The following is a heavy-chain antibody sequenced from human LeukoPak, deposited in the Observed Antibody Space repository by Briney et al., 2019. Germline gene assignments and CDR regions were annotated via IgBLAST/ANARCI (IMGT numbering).Heavy chain of an antibody. Sequence: GGSLRLSCAASGFTFSSYSMNWVRQAPGKGLEWVSSISSSSSYIYYADSVKGRFTISRDNAKNSLYLQMNSLRAEDTAVYYCARDDHFDCDFWSGYFSSGFEEKYYFDYWGQGTLVTVSS. CDR3: ARDDHFDCDFWSGYFSSGFEEKYYFDY. V-gene: IGHV3-21*01. D-gene: IGHD3-3*01. CDR1: GFTFSSYS. CDR2: ISSSSSYI. J-gene: IGHJ4*02.